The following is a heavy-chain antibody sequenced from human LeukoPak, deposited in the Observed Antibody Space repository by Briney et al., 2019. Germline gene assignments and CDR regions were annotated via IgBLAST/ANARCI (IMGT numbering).Heavy chain of an antibody. CDR3: ALGVQWLVTFDY. CDR2: ISGSGGST. CDR1: GFTFSSYA. V-gene: IGHV3-23*01. D-gene: IGHD6-19*01. Sequence: PGGSLRLSCAASGFTFSSYAMSWVRQAPGKGLEWVSAISGSGGSTYYADSVKGRFTISRDNSKNTLFLQMSSLRAEDTAVYYCALGVQWLVTFDYWGQGTLVTVSS. J-gene: IGHJ4*02.